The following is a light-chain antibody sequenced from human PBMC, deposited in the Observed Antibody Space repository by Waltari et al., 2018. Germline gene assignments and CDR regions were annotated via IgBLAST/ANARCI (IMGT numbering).Light chain of an antibody. CDR1: SSNIGSTN. V-gene: IGLV1-47*01. CDR2: RNN. J-gene: IGLJ2*01. Sequence: QSVLTQSPSASAAPGQRVTISCSGSSSNIGSTNVYWYQHVPGTAPKLLIYRNNQRPSGLPDRFSGSKSGTSASLAVSGLRSEDEADYYCAAWDDTLSGVVFGGGTKLTVL. CDR3: AAWDDTLSGVV.